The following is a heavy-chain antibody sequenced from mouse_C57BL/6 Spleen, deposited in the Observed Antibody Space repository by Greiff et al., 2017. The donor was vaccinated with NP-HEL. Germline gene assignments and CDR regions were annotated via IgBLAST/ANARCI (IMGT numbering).Heavy chain of an antibody. J-gene: IGHJ3*01. CDR3: AGGFAY. Sequence: VQLQQSGPELVKPGASVKISCKASGYTFTDYYMNWVKQSHGKSLEGIGDINPNNGGTSYNQKFKGKATLTVDKSSSTAYMELRSLTSEDSAVYYCAGGFAYWGQGTLVTVSA. CDR2: INPNNGGT. CDR1: GYTFTDYY. V-gene: IGHV1-26*01.